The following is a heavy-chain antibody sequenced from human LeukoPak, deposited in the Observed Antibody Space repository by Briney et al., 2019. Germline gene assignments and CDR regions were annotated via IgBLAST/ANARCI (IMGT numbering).Heavy chain of an antibody. CDR2: ISSSGVTI. CDR3: ASLLRSSGYYY. CDR1: GFTLSSYE. V-gene: IGHV3-48*03. J-gene: IGHJ4*02. D-gene: IGHD3-22*01. Sequence: GGSLRLSCAASGFTLSSYEMNWVRQAPGEGLEWVSYISSSGVTIYYADSVKGRFTVSRDNAKNSLYLQMNSLRGEDTAVYYCASLLRSSGYYYWGQGTLVTVSS.